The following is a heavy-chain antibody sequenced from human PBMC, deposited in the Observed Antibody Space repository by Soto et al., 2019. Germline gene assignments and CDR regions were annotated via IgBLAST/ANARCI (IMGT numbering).Heavy chain of an antibody. CDR2: IKQDGSEK. CDR3: ARDLIGRDGYNGYYYYGMDV. J-gene: IGHJ6*02. CDR1: GFTFSSYW. D-gene: IGHD5-18*01. V-gene: IGHV3-7*04. Sequence: GGSLRLSCAASGFTFSSYWMSWVRQAPGKGLEWVANIKQDGSEKYYVDSVKGRFTISRDNAKNSLYLQMNSLRAEDTAVYYCARDLIGRDGYNGYYYYGMDVWGQGTTVTVS.